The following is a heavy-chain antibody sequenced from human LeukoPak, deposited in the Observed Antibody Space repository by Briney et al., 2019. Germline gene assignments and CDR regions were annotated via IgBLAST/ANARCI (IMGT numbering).Heavy chain of an antibody. Sequence: GGSLRLSCAASGFTFSSYWMSWVRQAPGKGLEWVANIKQDGSEKYYVDSVKGRFTISRDNAKNSLYLQMNSLRAEDTAVYYCAREVIDDYTLFDYWGQGTLVTVSS. CDR3: AREVIDDYTLFDY. D-gene: IGHD4-11*01. V-gene: IGHV3-7*01. J-gene: IGHJ4*02. CDR2: IKQDGSEK. CDR1: GFTFSSYW.